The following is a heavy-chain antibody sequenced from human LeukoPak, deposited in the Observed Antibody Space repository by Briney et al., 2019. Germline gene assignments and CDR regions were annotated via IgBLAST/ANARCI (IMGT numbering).Heavy chain of an antibody. V-gene: IGHV3-15*01. D-gene: IGHD3-22*01. J-gene: IGHJ4*02. CDR2: IKKKTDGGTT. CDR1: GFTFSNAW. Sequence: GGSLRLSCAVSGFTFSNAWMSWVRQAPGKGLEWVGRIKKKTDGGTTDYAAPVKGRFTISRDDSKNTLYLQMNSLKTEDTAVYYCTTEYYYDNSGLFDYWGQGTLVTVSS. CDR3: TTEYYYDNSGLFDY.